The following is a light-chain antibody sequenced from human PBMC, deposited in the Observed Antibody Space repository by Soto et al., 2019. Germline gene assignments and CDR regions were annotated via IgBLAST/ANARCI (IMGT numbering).Light chain of an antibody. CDR1: QNINTN. Sequence: IVMTRSPATLSVSPGERATLSCRASQNINTNLAWYQQKPGQAPRLLVYGAFTRAPGIPARFSGSGSGTEFALTITSLQSEDFAVYYCQKYNNWPPITFGQGTRLEIK. CDR2: GAF. CDR3: QKYNNWPPIT. J-gene: IGKJ5*01. V-gene: IGKV3-15*01.